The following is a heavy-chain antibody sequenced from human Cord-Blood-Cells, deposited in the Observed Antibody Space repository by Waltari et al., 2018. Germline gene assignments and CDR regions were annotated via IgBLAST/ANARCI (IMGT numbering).Heavy chain of an antibody. CDR2: INHRRST. CDR3: ARGRAYNWNYRPFDI. V-gene: IGHV4-34*01. J-gene: IGHJ3*02. CDR1: GGSFSGYX. Sequence: QVQLQQWGAGLLKPSETLSLTCAVYGGSFSGYXXSWXXQPPGKGLEWIGEINHRRSTNYNPSFKSRVTISVDTSKNQFSLKLSSVTAADTAVYYCARGRAYNWNYRPFDIWGQGTMVTVSS. D-gene: IGHD1-7*01.